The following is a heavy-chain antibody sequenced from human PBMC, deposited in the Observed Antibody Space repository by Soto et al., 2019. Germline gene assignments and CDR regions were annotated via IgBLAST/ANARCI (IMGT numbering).Heavy chain of an antibody. D-gene: IGHD2-2*01. CDR1: GFTFRSYG. V-gene: IGHV3-33*01. CDR2: IRFDGSKK. J-gene: IGHJ6*02. Sequence: QMQLVESGGGVVQPGRSLRLSCAASGFTFRSYGIHWVRQAPGKGLEWVALIRFDGSKKYYVDSVKGRFAVSRDNSKNTLYLQMNSLRVEDTAVYYCARDRLVPYGSGMDVWGQGTTVTVSS. CDR3: ARDRLVPYGSGMDV.